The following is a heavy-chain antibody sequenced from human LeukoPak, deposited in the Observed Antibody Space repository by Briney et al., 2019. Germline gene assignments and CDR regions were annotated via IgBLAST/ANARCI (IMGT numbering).Heavy chain of an antibody. CDR3: TRNGDGLGY. CDR2: TSTSGSTT. CDR1: GFTFSNYE. J-gene: IGHJ4*02. Sequence: PGGSLRLSCAASGFTFSNYEIIWVRQAPGKGVEWISYTSTSGSTTNYADSVKGRFTISRDNAKTLLYLQMNSLSGEDTAVYYCTRNGDGLGYWGQGTLVTVSS. D-gene: IGHD2-21*01. V-gene: IGHV3-48*03.